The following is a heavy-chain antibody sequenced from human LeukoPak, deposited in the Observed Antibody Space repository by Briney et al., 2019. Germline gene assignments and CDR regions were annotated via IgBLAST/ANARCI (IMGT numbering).Heavy chain of an antibody. CDR2: AYYSGST. Sequence: SETLSLTCSVFDGSISNYYWSWIRQPPGKGLEWIGYAYYSGSTTYNPSLESRVTISVDTSKNQFSLKLTAVTAADTAVYYCARNSAVATSRSWFDPWGQGTLATVSS. D-gene: IGHD6-19*01. J-gene: IGHJ5*02. CDR1: DGSISNYY. V-gene: IGHV4-59*08. CDR3: ARNSAVATSRSWFDP.